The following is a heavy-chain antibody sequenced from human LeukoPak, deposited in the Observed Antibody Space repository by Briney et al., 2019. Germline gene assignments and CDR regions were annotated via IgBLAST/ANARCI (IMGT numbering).Heavy chain of an antibody. Sequence: SETLSLTCTVSGGSISSSSYYRGWIRQPPGKGLEWIGSIYYSGSTYYNPSLKSRVTISVDTSKNQFSLKLSSVTAADTAVYYCASPHIPMILPDDAFDIWGQGTMVTVSS. CDR3: ASPHIPMILPDDAFDI. D-gene: IGHD3-22*01. V-gene: IGHV4-39*01. CDR1: GGSISSSSYY. CDR2: IYYSGST. J-gene: IGHJ3*02.